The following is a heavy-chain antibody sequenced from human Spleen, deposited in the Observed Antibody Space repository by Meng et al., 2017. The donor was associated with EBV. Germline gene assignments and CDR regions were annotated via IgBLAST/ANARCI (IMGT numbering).Heavy chain of an antibody. Sequence: QLQLQASGPGLVKPSETLSLTCTVSGDSISSSPDYWGWIRQSAGKGLEWIGSMYYSGSTFYNPSLKSRVTIFVDTTKNQFSLKVNSVTAADTALYYCARHDHSDFGDPNWFDPWGQGTLVTVSS. CDR2: MYYSGST. D-gene: IGHD4-17*01. CDR1: GDSISSSPDY. V-gene: IGHV4-39*01. J-gene: IGHJ5*02. CDR3: ARHDHSDFGDPNWFDP.